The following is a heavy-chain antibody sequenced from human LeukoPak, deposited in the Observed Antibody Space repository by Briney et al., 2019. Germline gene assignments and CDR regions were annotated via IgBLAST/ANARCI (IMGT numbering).Heavy chain of an antibody. V-gene: IGHV3-23*01. CDR3: AKSNGYLEY. CDR1: SGYA. D-gene: IGHD3-22*01. Sequence: GGSLRLSCTTSSGYAMSWVRQAPGKGLEWVSSITSSGYNTYYADSVKGRFTISRDNSKNTLYLQLSSLRVEDTAVYYCAKSNGYLEYWGQGTLVPVSS. J-gene: IGHJ4*02. CDR2: ITSSGYNT.